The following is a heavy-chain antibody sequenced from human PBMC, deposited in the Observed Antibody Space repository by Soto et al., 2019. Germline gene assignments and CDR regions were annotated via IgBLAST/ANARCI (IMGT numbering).Heavy chain of an antibody. J-gene: IGHJ6*02. Sequence: TGGSLRLSCAASGFTFSSYEMNWVRQAPGKGLEWVSYISSSGSTIYYADSVKGRFTISRDNAKNSLYLQMNSLRAEDTAVYYCARVIVPYNWNYYYGMDVWGQGTTVTVSS. CDR1: GFTFSSYE. V-gene: IGHV3-48*03. D-gene: IGHD1-20*01. CDR3: ARVIVPYNWNYYYGMDV. CDR2: ISSSGSTI.